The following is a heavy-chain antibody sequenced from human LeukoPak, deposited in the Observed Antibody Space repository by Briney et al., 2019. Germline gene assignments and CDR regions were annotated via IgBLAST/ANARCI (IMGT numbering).Heavy chain of an antibody. Sequence: SETLSLTCTVSGGSISSSSYYWGWIRQPPGKGLEWIGSIYYTGSTYYNPSLKSRVTISLDTSKNQFSLKLSSVTAADTAVYYCARGRGPNYYDSSGYYVFDYWGQGTLVTVSS. CDR2: IYYTGST. D-gene: IGHD3-22*01. CDR3: ARGRGPNYYDSSGYYVFDY. CDR1: GGSISSSSYY. J-gene: IGHJ4*02. V-gene: IGHV4-39*07.